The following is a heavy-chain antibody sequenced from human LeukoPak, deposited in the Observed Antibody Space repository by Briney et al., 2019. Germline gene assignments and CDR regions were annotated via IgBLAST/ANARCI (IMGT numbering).Heavy chain of an antibody. CDR1: GFTFTGYY. CDR3: ARAYSYYYYMDV. V-gene: IGHV1-2*04. Sequence: ASVKVSCKASGFTFTGYYMHWVRQAPGQGLEWMGWINPNSGGTNYAQKFQGWVTITADESTSTAYMELSSLRSEDTAVYYCARAYSYYYYMDVWGKGTTVTVSS. J-gene: IGHJ6*03. CDR2: INPNSGGT.